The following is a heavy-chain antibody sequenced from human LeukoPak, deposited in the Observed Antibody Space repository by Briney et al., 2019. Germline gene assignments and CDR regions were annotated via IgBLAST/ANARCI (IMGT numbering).Heavy chain of an antibody. CDR3: ARGGGYSSSWYELTYFDY. CDR2: IKQDGSEK. V-gene: IGHV3-7*01. J-gene: IGHJ4*02. D-gene: IGHD6-13*01. Sequence: GGSLRLSCAASGFTFSSYWMSWVRQAPGKGLEWVANIKQDGSEKYYVDSVKGRFTISRDNAKNSLYLQMNSLRAEDTAVYYCARGGGYSSSWYELTYFDYWGQGTLVTVSS. CDR1: GFTFSSYW.